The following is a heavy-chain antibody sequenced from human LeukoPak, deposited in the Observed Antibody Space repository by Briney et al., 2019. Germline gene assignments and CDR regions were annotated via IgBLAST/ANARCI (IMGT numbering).Heavy chain of an antibody. CDR2: INSDGSST. J-gene: IGHJ4*02. Sequence: PGGSLRLSCAASGFSFSTYWMHWVRQVPGKGLVWVSRINSDGSSTTYADSVKGRFTISRDNAKKTLYLQMNSLRAEDTAVYYCARTRYIDYWGQGTLVTVSS. V-gene: IGHV3-74*03. CDR1: GFSFSTYW. CDR3: ARTRYIDY.